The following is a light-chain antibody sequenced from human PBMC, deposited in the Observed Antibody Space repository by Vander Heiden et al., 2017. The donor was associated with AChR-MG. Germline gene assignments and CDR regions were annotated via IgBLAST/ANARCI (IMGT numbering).Light chain of an antibody. Sequence: DIQMTQSPSSLSASVGDRVTITCRASPGIKNELGWYQQKPGKAPKRLIYSASILQSGVSSRFSGSGSGAEFTLTISSLQPEDFATYYCRQHKSFPWTFGQGTKVEIK. CDR1: PGIKNE. CDR3: RQHKSFPWT. CDR2: SAS. V-gene: IGKV1-17*01. J-gene: IGKJ1*01.